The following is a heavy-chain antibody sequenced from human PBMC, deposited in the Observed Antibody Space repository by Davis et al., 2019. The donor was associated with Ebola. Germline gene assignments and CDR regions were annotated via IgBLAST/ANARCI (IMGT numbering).Heavy chain of an antibody. D-gene: IGHD3-22*01. CDR2: IGTAGDT. Sequence: GESLKISCAASGFTFSSYDMHWVRQATGKGLEWVSAIGTAGDTYYPGSVKGRFTISRENAKNSLNLQMNSLRAGDTAVYYCARVGYYYDSSGYYTSYDYWGQGTLVTVSS. V-gene: IGHV3-13*01. J-gene: IGHJ4*02. CDR3: ARVGYYYDSSGYYTSYDY. CDR1: GFTFSSYD.